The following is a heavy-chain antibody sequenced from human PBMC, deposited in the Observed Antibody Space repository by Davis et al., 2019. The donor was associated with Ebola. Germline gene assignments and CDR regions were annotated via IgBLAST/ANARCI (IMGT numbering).Heavy chain of an antibody. Sequence: ASVKVSCKASGYSFTDHGISWVRQAPGQGLEWMGRISAYNGNTNYAQKLQGRVTMTTDTSTSTAYMELRSLRSDDTAVYYCARGRYPTSSLDYWGQGTLVTVSS. CDR3: ARGRYPTSSLDY. D-gene: IGHD6-6*01. CDR1: GYSFTDHG. V-gene: IGHV1-18*04. CDR2: ISAYNGNT. J-gene: IGHJ4*02.